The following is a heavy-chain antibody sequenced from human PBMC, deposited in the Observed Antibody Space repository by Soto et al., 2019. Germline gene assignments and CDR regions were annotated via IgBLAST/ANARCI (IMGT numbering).Heavy chain of an antibody. CDR3: ARGPTYDYVWGSYRSLDY. D-gene: IGHD3-16*02. CDR2: IIPIFGTA. CDR1: GGTFSSYA. Sequence: VQLVQSGAEVKKPGSSVKVSCKASGGTFSSYAISWVRQAPGQGLEWMGGIIPIFGTANYAQKFQGRVTITADESTSTAYMELSSLRSEDTAVYYCARGPTYDYVWGSYRSLDYWGQGTLVTVSS. J-gene: IGHJ4*02. V-gene: IGHV1-69*01.